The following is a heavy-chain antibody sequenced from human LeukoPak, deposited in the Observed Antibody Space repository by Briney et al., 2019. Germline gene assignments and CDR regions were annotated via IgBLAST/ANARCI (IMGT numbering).Heavy chain of an antibody. V-gene: IGHV3-23*01. J-gene: IGHJ4*02. CDR1: GFTFSSYA. CDR2: ISGSGGST. CDR3: AKDLSMVRGVIRSFDY. Sequence: GGSLRLSCAASGFTFSSYAMSWVRQAPGKGLEWVSAISGSGGSTYYADSVKGRFTISRDNSKNTLYLQMNNLRAEDTAVYYCAKDLSMVRGVIRSFDYWGQGTLVTVSS. D-gene: IGHD3-10*01.